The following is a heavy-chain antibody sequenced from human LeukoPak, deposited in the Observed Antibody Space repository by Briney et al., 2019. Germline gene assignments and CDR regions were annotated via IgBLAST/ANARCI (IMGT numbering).Heavy chain of an antibody. CDR2: IIPIFGTA. CDR3: VPDRSGYMSRSLPPYFDY. V-gene: IGHV1-69*05. Sequence: SVEVSCKASGGTFSNYAFNWVRQAPGQGLEWMGGIIPIFGTADYAQKFQGRVTLTTDESTTTAYMELSSLRSEDTAVYYCVPDRSGYMSRSLPPYFDYWGQGTLVTVSS. J-gene: IGHJ4*02. CDR1: GGTFSNYA. D-gene: IGHD3-22*01.